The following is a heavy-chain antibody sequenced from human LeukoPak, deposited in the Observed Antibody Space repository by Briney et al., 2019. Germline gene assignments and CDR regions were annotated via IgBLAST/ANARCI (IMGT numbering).Heavy chain of an antibody. Sequence: SVKVSCKASGGTFSSYAISWVRQAPGQGLEWMGGIIPIFGTANYAQKFQGRVTITTDESTSTAYKELSSLRSEDTAVYYCAATTVASGWFDPWGQGTLVTVSS. J-gene: IGHJ5*02. CDR2: IIPIFGTA. CDR1: GGTFSSYA. V-gene: IGHV1-69*05. D-gene: IGHD4-23*01. CDR3: AATTVASGWFDP.